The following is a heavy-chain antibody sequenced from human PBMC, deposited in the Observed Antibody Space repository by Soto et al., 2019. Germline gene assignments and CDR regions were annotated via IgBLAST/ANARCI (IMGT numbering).Heavy chain of an antibody. J-gene: IGHJ5*02. D-gene: IGHD6-13*01. Sequence: VQLVESGGGVVQPGRSLRLSCAASGFTLSSYAMHWVRQAPGKGLEWVAVISYDGSNNYYADSAKGRFTISRDNSKNTLYLQMNSLRAEDTAVYYCARAAGSRSWYNWFDPWGQGTLVTVSS. CDR1: GFTLSSYA. CDR2: ISYDGSNN. CDR3: ARAAGSRSWYNWFDP. V-gene: IGHV3-30-3*01.